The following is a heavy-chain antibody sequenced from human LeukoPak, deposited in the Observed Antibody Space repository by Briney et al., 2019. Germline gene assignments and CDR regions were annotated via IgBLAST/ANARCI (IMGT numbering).Heavy chain of an antibody. CDR3: ARDAGSYTMGNWFDP. D-gene: IGHD1-26*01. J-gene: IGHJ5*02. V-gene: IGHV3-21*01. Sequence: GGSLRLSCAASGFTFSSYSMNWVRQAPGKGLEWVSSISSSSSYIYYADSVKGRFTITRDDARNSLYLLMNSLRDEDSAVYYCARDAGSYTMGNWFDPWGQGTLVTVSS. CDR2: ISSSSSYI. CDR1: GFTFSSYS.